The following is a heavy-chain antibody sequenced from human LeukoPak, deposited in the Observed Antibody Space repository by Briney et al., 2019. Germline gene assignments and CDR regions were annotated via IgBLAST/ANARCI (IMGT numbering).Heavy chain of an antibody. V-gene: IGHV2-5*01. CDR1: GFSLSSPGVG. J-gene: IGHJ4*02. CDR2: VYWNDAK. D-gene: IGHD5-18*01. CDR3: AQKDADTTMVPHY. Sequence: SGPTLVNPTQTLTLTCTCSGFSLSSPGVGVGWTRQPPGKALEWLALVYWNDAKRYSPSLRSRLTITKDSTQKQVVLTMTKMDPVDTATYYCAQKDADTTMVPHYWGQGILVTVSS.